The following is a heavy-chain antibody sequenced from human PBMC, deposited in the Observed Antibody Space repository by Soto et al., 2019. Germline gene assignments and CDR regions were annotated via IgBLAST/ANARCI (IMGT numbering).Heavy chain of an antibody. V-gene: IGHV3-53*01. J-gene: IGHJ3*02. CDR3: GGEGYNSGWSDAFDI. Sequence: EVQLVESGGGLIQPGGSLRLSCAASGFIVSSNYMSWVRQAPGKGLEWVSVIYSGGNTYYADSVKGRFTISRDNSKNTLYLQMNSLRAEDTAVYYCGGEGYNSGWSDAFDIWGQGTMVTVSS. D-gene: IGHD6-19*01. CDR2: IYSGGNT. CDR1: GFIVSSNY.